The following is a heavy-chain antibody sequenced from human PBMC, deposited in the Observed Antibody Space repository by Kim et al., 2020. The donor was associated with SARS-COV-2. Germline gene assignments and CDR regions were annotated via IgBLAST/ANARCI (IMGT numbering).Heavy chain of an antibody. D-gene: IGHD3-22*01. CDR1: GYTFTSYG. CDR2: ISAYNGNT. V-gene: IGHV1-18*01. Sequence: ASVKVSCKASGYTFTSYGISWVRQAPGQGLEWMGWISAYNGNTNYAQKLQGRVTMTTDTSTSTAYMELRSLRSDDTAVYYCARSSLPPSITMIVVVISWWYGMDVWGQGTTVTVSS. CDR3: ARSSLPPSITMIVVVISWWYGMDV. J-gene: IGHJ6*02.